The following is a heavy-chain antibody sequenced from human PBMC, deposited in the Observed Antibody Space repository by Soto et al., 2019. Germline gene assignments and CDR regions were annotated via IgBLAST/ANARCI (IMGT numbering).Heavy chain of an antibody. J-gene: IGHJ4*02. CDR3: AGAPLAYSSSWYFFDPSLDY. CDR1: GFTFSSYA. D-gene: IGHD6-13*01. CDR2: ISYDGSNK. Sequence: GGSLRLSCAASGFTFSSYAMHWVRQAPGKGLEWVAVISYDGSNKYYADSVKGRFTISRDNSKNTLYLQMNSLRAEDTAVYYCAGAPLAYSSSWYFFDPSLDYWGQGTPVTVSS. V-gene: IGHV3-30-3*01.